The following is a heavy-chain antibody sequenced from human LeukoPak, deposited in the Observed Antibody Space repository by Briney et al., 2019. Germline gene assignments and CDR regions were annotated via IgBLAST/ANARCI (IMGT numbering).Heavy chain of an antibody. Sequence: GGSLRLSCAASGFIFSHYWMTWVRQAPGKGLEWVANIKEDGSEKYYVDSVEGRFTISRDNAKNSLYLQMNSLRADDTAVYYCAKDRGYHYDSSGYYRMDAFDIWGQGTMVTVSS. CDR2: IKEDGSEK. J-gene: IGHJ3*02. V-gene: IGHV3-7*01. D-gene: IGHD3-22*01. CDR3: AKDRGYHYDSSGYYRMDAFDI. CDR1: GFIFSHYW.